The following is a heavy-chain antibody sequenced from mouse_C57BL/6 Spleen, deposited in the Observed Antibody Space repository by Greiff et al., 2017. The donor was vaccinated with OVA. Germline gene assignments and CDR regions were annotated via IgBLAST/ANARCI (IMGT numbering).Heavy chain of an antibody. CDR2: IYPGDGDT. J-gene: IGHJ2*01. D-gene: IGHD3-2*02. V-gene: IGHV1-82*01. Sequence: VQRVESGPELVKPGASVKISCKASGYAFSSSWMNWVKQRPGKGLEWIGRIYPGDGDTNYNGKFKGKATLTADKSSSTAYMQLSSLTSEDSAVYFCAREAAQATDYWGQGTTLTVSS. CDR3: AREAAQATDY. CDR1: GYAFSSSW.